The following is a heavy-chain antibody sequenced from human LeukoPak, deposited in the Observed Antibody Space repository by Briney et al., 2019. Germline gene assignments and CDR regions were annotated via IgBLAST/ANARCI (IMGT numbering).Heavy chain of an antibody. CDR2: ISAYNGNT. J-gene: IGHJ1*01. CDR1: GYTFTSYG. V-gene: IGHV1-18*01. CDR3: ARGGPVAATHKYFQY. D-gene: IGHD6-19*01. Sequence: VASVKVSCKASGYTFTSYGISWVRQAPGQGLEWMGWISAYNGNTNYAQKLQGRVTMTRNTSITTAYMELSILRSEDTAIYYCARGGPVAATHKYFQYWGQGTLVTVSS.